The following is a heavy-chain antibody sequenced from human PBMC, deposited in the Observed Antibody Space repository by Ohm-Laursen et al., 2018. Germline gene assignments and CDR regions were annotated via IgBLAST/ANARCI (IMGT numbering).Heavy chain of an antibody. CDR2: IYWDDDK. CDR3: ARLLFAGNTVYSFDP. V-gene: IGHV2-5*02. D-gene: IGHD4-17*01. J-gene: IGHJ5*02. CDR1: GFSLSISGVA. Sequence: TQTLTLTCTFSGFSLSISGVAVGWIRQPPGKALEWLALIYWDDDKRYSPSLKSRLTITKDTSKNQVVLTMTNMDPVDTATYYCARLLFAGNTVYSFDPWGQGTLVTVSS.